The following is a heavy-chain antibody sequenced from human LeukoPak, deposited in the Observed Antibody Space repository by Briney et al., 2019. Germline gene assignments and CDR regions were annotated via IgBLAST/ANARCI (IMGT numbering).Heavy chain of an antibody. V-gene: IGHV1-18*01. CDR2: ISAYNGNT. J-gene: IGHJ3*02. Sequence: ASVKVSCKASGYTFTSYGISWVRQAPGQGLEWMGWISAYNGNTNYAQKLQGRVTMTTDTSTSTAYMELRSLRSDDTAVYYCARARFGELWGAFDIWGQGTMVTVSS. CDR1: GYTFTSYG. D-gene: IGHD3-10*01. CDR3: ARARFGELWGAFDI.